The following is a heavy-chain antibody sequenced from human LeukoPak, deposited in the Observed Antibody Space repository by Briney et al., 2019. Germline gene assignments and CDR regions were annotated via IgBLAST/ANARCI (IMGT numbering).Heavy chain of an antibody. V-gene: IGHV3-23*01. CDR3: AKGDDYSDLRAFDP. CDR1: GFTFSNYA. J-gene: IGHJ3*01. CDR2: VTGSGDST. D-gene: IGHD4-11*01. Sequence: PGGSLRLSCAASGFTFSNYAMSWVRQAPGKGLEWVSSVTGSGDSTSYADSVKGRFTMSRDNSKNMLYIQMSSLRAEDTAVYYCAKGDDYSDLRAFDPWGQGTMVTVSS.